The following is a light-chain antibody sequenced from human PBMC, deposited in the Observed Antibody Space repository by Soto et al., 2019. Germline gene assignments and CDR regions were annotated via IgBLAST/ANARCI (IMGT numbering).Light chain of an antibody. Sequence: DIQMTQSPSSLSAAVGDRVTITCRASQSISSYLNWYQQNPGKAPNLLIYAASTLQSGVPSRYSGSGSGTDYTLTIRSLQPEDFATYYWQQSYSTPLTFGGGTNVEIK. V-gene: IGKV1-39*01. CDR1: QSISSY. J-gene: IGKJ4*01. CDR3: QQSYSTPLT. CDR2: AAS.